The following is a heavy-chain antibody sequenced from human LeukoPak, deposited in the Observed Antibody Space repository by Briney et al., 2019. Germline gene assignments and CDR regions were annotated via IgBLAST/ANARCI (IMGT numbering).Heavy chain of an antibody. CDR1: GFTFSSYS. J-gene: IGHJ4*02. CDR3: ARATVTTSQLPDY. D-gene: IGHD4-17*01. CDR2: ISSSSSYI. Sequence: KAGGSLRLSCAASGFTFSSYSMNWVRQAPGKGPEWVSSISSSSSYIYYADSVKGRFTISRDNAKNSLYLQMNSLRAEDTAVYYCARATVTTSQLPDYWGQGTLVTVSS. V-gene: IGHV3-21*01.